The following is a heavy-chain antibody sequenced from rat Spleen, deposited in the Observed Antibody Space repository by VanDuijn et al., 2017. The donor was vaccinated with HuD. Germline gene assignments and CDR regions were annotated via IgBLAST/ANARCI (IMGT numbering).Heavy chain of an antibody. CDR3: ARHGNFDY. CDR1: GFTFSDYY. Sequence: EVQLAESGGGLVQPGRSLKLSCAVSGFTFSDYYMAWVRQAPTKGLEWVASISTAGSNTFYRDSVKGRFTISRDNARGTLYLQMDSLRSEDTATYYCARHGNFDYWGQGVMVTVSS. V-gene: IGHV5-25*01. J-gene: IGHJ2*01. CDR2: ISTAGSNT.